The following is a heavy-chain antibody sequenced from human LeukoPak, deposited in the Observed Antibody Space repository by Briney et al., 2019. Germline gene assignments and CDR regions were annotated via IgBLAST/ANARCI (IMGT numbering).Heavy chain of an antibody. CDR2: IYSGGST. CDR3: ARPSIVGANFIENDY. J-gene: IGHJ4*02. CDR1: GFTVSSNY. V-gene: IGHV3-66*02. D-gene: IGHD1-26*01. Sequence: GGSLRLSCAASGFTVSSNYMSWVRQAPGKGLEWVSVIYSGGSTYYADSVKGRFTISRDNSKNTLYLQMNSLRAEDTAVYYCARPSIVGANFIENDYWGQGTLVTVSS.